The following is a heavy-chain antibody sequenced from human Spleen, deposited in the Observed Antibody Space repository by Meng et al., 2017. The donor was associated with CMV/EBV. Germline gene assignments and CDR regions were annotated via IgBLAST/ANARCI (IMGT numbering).Heavy chain of an antibody. V-gene: IGHV3-30-3*01. J-gene: IGHJ4*02. CDR1: GFTLSSYA. CDR2: ISYDGSNK. D-gene: IGHD3-10*01. Sequence: SGFTLSSYAMHWVRQAPGKGLEWVAVISYDGSNKYYADSVKGRFTISRDNSKNTLYLQMNSLRAEDTAVYYCARDFWSFSSWFGELLWGQGTLVTV. CDR3: ARDFWSFSSWFGELL.